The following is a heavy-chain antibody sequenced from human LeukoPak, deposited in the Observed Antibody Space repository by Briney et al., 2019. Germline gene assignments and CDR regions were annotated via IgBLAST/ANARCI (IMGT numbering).Heavy chain of an antibody. Sequence: ASVKVSCKASGYTFTGYYMHWMRQAPGQGLEWMGWINPNSGGTNYAQKFQGRVTMTRDTSISTAYMELSRLRSDDTAVYYCAVPTYSSGWYATGAFDIWGQGTMVTVSS. D-gene: IGHD6-19*01. CDR3: AVPTYSSGWYATGAFDI. J-gene: IGHJ3*02. CDR2: INPNSGGT. CDR1: GYTFTGYY. V-gene: IGHV1-2*02.